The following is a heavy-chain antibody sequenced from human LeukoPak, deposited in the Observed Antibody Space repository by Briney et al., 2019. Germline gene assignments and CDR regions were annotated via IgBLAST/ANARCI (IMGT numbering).Heavy chain of an antibody. D-gene: IGHD3-22*01. CDR1: GFNVSSNY. CDR3: ARESGLLGDY. Sequence: GGSLRLSCAASGFNVSSNYMSWVRQATGKGLEWVSVIYRGGSTYYADSVKGRFTISRHNSKNTLYLQMNSLRAEDTAMYYCARESGLLGDYWGQGTLVTVSS. J-gene: IGHJ4*02. V-gene: IGHV3-53*04. CDR2: IYRGGST.